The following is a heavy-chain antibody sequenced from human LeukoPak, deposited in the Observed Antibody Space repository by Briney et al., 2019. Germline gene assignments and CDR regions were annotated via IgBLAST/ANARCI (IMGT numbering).Heavy chain of an antibody. CDR2: IRGKNDNP. CDR1: RYTFSNFG. CDR3: ARDGTSTDDY. J-gene: IGHJ4*02. Sequence: ASLKVSCKPSRYTFSNFGINWVRQAPGQGLEWIAWIRGKNDNPDYGQKFQGRFTVTTDSSTSTAYMELRNLRSDDTAVYYCARDGTSTDDYWGQGTLVTVSS. V-gene: IGHV1-18*01. D-gene: IGHD2-2*01.